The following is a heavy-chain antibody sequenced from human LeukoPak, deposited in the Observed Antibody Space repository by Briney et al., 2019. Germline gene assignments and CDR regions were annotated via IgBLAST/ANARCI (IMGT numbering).Heavy chain of an antibody. Sequence: SLTLSLTCAISGDSVSSNSVNWNWIRQSPSRGLEWLGRTYYRSTWYNDYAVSVRGRITVNPDTSKNQFSLHLNSVTPEDTAVYYCARRLTQYDCFDPWGQGILVTVSS. CDR3: ARRLTQYDCFDP. CDR1: GDSVSSNSVN. D-gene: IGHD2-2*01. V-gene: IGHV6-1*01. CDR2: TYYRSTWYN. J-gene: IGHJ5*02.